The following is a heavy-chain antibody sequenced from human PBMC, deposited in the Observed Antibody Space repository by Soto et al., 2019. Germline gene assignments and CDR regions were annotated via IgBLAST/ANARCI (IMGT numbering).Heavy chain of an antibody. Sequence: GVPLRLACGACGFDFRIYWMHWVRQAPGKGLVWVSRINGDGSDIKYADSVKGRFTISRDNAKNTVYLQMNSLRADDMAVYYCARDQTTGDWSAAWGQGALVTGTS. D-gene: IGHD4-17*01. CDR3: ARDQTTGDWSAA. V-gene: IGHV3-74*03. J-gene: IGHJ5*02. CDR2: INGDGSDI. CDR1: GFDFRIYW.